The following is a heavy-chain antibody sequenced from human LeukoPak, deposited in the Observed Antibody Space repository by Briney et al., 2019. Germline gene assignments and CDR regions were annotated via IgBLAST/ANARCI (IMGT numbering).Heavy chain of an antibody. Sequence: SETLSLTCAVYGGSFSGYYWSWIRQPPGKGLEWIGEINHSGSTNYSPSLKSRVTISVNTSKNHFSLKLSSVTAADTAVYYCARAFLGSGSYYIYWGQGTLVTVSS. CDR1: GGSFSGYY. CDR3: ARAFLGSGSYYIY. D-gene: IGHD3-10*01. J-gene: IGHJ4*02. CDR2: INHSGST. V-gene: IGHV4-34*01.